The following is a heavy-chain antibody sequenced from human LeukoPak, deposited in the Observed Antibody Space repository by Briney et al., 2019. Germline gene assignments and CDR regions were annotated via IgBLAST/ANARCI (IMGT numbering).Heavy chain of an antibody. CDR3: ARGTAGFDP. CDR1: GGSFSGYY. Sequence: SETLSLTCAVYGGSFSGYYWSWIRQPPGKGLEWIGEINHSGSTNYNPSLKSRATISVDTSKNQFSLKLSSVTAADTAVYYCARGTAGFDPWGQGTLVTVPP. J-gene: IGHJ5*02. V-gene: IGHV4-34*01. CDR2: INHSGST.